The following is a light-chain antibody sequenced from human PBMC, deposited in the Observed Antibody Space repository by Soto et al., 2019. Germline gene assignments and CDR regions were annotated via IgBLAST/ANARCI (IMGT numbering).Light chain of an antibody. V-gene: IGKV1-39*01. J-gene: IGKJ3*01. CDR3: QQSYNTPLT. Sequence: DIQMTQSPSSLSASVGDRVTITCRASQFIGKYLNWYQQLPGKAPKLLVYAASRLQTGVPSRFNGSVSGTDFSLTITSLQPEDSATYYCQQSYNTPLTFGPGTKVDI. CDR2: AAS. CDR1: QFIGKY.